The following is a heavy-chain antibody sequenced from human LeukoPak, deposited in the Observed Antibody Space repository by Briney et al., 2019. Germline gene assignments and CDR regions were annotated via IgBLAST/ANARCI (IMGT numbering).Heavy chain of an antibody. V-gene: IGHV1-69*05. CDR3: ARDPGYDFWSGFDY. J-gene: IGHJ4*02. D-gene: IGHD3-3*01. Sequence: ASVKVSCKASGGTFSSYAISWVRQAPGQGLEWMGGIIPIFGTANYAQKFQGRVTITTDESTSTAYMELSSLRSEDTAVYYCARDPGYDFWSGFDYWGQGTLVTVSS. CDR1: GGTFSSYA. CDR2: IIPIFGTA.